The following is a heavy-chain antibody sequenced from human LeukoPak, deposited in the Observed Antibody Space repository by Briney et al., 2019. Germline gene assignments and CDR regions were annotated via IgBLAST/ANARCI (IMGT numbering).Heavy chain of an antibody. D-gene: IGHD2-21*02. CDR2: ISYDGSKK. J-gene: IGHJ2*01. CDR1: GFTFRTYA. Sequence: GGSLRLSCAASGFTFRTYAMHWVRQAPGKGLKWVAVISYDGSKKYYADSVKGRFTISRDNSKNTLYLQMNSLRTEDTAVYYCARGPPERHCGGDCYWYFDLWGRGTLVTVSS. V-gene: IGHV3-30*04. CDR3: ARGPPERHCGGDCYWYFDL.